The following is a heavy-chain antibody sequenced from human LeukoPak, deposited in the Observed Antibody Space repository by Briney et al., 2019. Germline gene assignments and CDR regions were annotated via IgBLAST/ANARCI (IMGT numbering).Heavy chain of an antibody. CDR1: GYPISSGYY. J-gene: IGHJ5*02. CDR2: IYHSGST. Sequence: SETLSLTCAVSGYPISSGYYWGWIRQPPGKGLEWIGSIYHSGSTYYNPSLKSRVTISVDTSKNQFSLKLSSVTAADTAVYYCARRPGILGYCSSTSCYNNWFDPRGQGTLVTVSS. CDR3: ARRPGILGYCSSTSCYNNWFDP. V-gene: IGHV4-38-2*01. D-gene: IGHD2-2*02.